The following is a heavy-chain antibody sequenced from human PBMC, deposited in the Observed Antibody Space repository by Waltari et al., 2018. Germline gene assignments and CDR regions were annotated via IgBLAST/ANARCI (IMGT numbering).Heavy chain of an antibody. V-gene: IGHV3-20*01. CDR2: INWNGGST. J-gene: IGHJ3*02. Sequence: EVQLVESGGGVVRPGGSLRLSCAASGFTFDDYGMSWVRQAPGKGLEWVSGINWNGGSTGYADSVKGRFTIYRDNAKNSLYLQMNSLRAEDTALYHCARSPGGIAAAGDAFDIWGQGTMVTVSS. CDR3: ARSPGGIAAAGDAFDI. CDR1: GFTFDDYG. D-gene: IGHD6-13*01.